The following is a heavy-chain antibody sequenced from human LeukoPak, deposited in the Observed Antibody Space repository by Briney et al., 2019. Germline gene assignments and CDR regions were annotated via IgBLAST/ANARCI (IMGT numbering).Heavy chain of an antibody. Sequence: PGGSLRLSCAAYGFIFSNHGMNWVRQAPGKGLEWVSGISGDAGRTYYADSVKGRFTISRDNSKNTLYLQMNSLRAEDTAIYYCAKDRAWGTFAYWGQGTLVTVSS. CDR1: GFIFSNHG. CDR2: ISGDAGRT. V-gene: IGHV3-23*01. D-gene: IGHD1-1*01. J-gene: IGHJ4*02. CDR3: AKDRAWGTFAY.